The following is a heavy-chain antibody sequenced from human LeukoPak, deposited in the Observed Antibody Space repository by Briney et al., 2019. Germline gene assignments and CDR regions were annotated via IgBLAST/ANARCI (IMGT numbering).Heavy chain of an antibody. CDR1: GGSIRSTNW. V-gene: IGHV4-4*02. D-gene: IGHD1-26*01. CDR3: ARVRDGSRFDY. Sequence: SGTLSLTCAVSGGSIRSTNWWSWVRQPPGKGLEWIAEIFHSGTINYNTSLKSRVTMSLDKSKNQFSLKLTSVTAADTAVYYCARVRDGSRFDYWGQGTLVTVSS. CDR2: IFHSGTI. J-gene: IGHJ4*02.